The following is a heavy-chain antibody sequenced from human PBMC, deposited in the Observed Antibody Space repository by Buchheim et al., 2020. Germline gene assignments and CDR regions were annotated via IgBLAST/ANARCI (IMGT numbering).Heavy chain of an antibody. CDR1: GGSFSDYY. CDR2: INHSGST. D-gene: IGHD6-19*01. Sequence: QVQLQQWGAGLLKPSETLSLTCAVYGGSFSDYYWSWIRQPPGKGLEWIGEINHSGSTNFNPSLKSRVTMSVDTSKHQFSLKLSSVTAADTAVYYCARGEYSSGWKPFLDYWGQGTL. V-gene: IGHV4-34*01. J-gene: IGHJ4*02. CDR3: ARGEYSSGWKPFLDY.